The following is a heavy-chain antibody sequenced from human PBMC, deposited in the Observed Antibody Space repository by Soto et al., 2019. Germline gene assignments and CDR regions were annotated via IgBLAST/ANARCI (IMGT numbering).Heavy chain of an antibody. V-gene: IGHV3-23*01. Sequence: GGSLRLSCAASGFTFSSYAMSWVRQAPGKGLEWVSAISGSGGSTYYADSVKGRFTISRDNSKYTLYLQMNSLRAEDTAVYYCAKPMYYYGSGSNSDAFDIWGQGTMVTVSS. CDR2: ISGSGGST. J-gene: IGHJ3*02. D-gene: IGHD3-10*01. CDR3: AKPMYYYGSGSNSDAFDI. CDR1: GFTFSSYA.